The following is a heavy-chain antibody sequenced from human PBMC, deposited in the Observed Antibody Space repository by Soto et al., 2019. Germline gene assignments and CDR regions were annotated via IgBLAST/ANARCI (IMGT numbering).Heavy chain of an antibody. CDR1: GGSISSGGYY. Sequence: QVQLQESGPGLVKPSQTLSLTCTVSGGSISSGGYYWSWIRQHPGKGLEWIGYIYYSGSTYYNPSLKGRVTISVDTSKNQFSLKLSSVTAADTAVYYCARLEGDCSSTSCYGVNWFDPWGQGTLVTVSS. J-gene: IGHJ5*02. D-gene: IGHD2-2*01. CDR3: ARLEGDCSSTSCYGVNWFDP. V-gene: IGHV4-31*03. CDR2: IYYSGST.